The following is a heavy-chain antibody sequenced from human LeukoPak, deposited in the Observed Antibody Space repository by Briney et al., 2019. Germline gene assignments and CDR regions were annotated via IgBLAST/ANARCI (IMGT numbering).Heavy chain of an antibody. D-gene: IGHD2-15*01. CDR1: GGSISSSSYY. CDR2: IYYSGST. V-gene: IGHV4-39*01. J-gene: IGHJ4*02. Sequence: SETLSLTRTVSGGSISSSSYYWGWIRQPPGKGLEWIGSIYYSGSTYYNPSLKSRVTISVDTSKNQFSLKLSSVTAAGTAVYYCARHRTYCSGGSCYFPPFDYWGQGTLVTVSS. CDR3: ARHRTYCSGGSCYFPPFDY.